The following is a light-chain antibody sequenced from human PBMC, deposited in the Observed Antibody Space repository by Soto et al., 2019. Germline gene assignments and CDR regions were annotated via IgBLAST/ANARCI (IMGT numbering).Light chain of an antibody. CDR2: GAS. V-gene: IGKV3-15*01. CDR3: QQYNNWRT. Sequence: IVMTQSPATLSVYPGERATLSCRASQSVSSNLAWYQQKPGQAPRLLIYGASTRATGIPARFSGSGSGTEFTLTISSLQSEDFAVYYCQQYNNWRTFGQGTKVDIK. J-gene: IGKJ1*01. CDR1: QSVSSN.